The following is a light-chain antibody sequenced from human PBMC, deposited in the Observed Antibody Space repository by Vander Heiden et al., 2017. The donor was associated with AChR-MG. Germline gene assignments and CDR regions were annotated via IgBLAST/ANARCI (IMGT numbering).Light chain of an antibody. J-gene: IGKJ1*01. CDR3: QQEIRTPQT. CDR1: QSVFYRSNNNNH. V-gene: IGKV4-1*01. Sequence: DIVMTQSPDSLSVSLGERATIDCKYSQSVFYRSNNNNHLAWYQQKPRQPPRLLFSWASRRVSGVPDRFSGGGSGTTFTLTIISLRAEDVAVYYCQQEIRTPQTFGQGTQVDI. CDR2: WAS.